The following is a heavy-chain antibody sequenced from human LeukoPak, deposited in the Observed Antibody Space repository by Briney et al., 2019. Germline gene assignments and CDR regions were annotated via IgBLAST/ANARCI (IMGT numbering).Heavy chain of an antibody. CDR2: ISSSSSYI. CDR3: ARYTAMVGYFDY. V-gene: IGHV3-21*01. J-gene: IGHJ4*02. Sequence: PGGSLRLSCAASGFTFSSYSMNLVRQAPGKGLEWVSSISSSSSYIYYADSVKGRFTISRDNAKNSLYLQMNSLRAEDTAVYYCARYTAMVGYFDYWGQGTLVTVSS. D-gene: IGHD5-18*01. CDR1: GFTFSSYS.